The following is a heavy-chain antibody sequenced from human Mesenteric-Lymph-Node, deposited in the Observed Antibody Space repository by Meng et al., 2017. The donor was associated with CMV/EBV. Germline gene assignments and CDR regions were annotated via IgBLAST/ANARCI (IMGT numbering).Heavy chain of an antibody. J-gene: IGHJ4*02. Sequence: GESLKISCAASGFTFSSYAMHWVRQAPGKGLEWVAFISSDENNKYYADSVKGRFTVSRDNSKNTVYAQMYSLRAEDTALYYCAKETGTRLGAFLDYWGQGTLVTVSS. CDR2: ISSDENNK. CDR3: AKETGTRLGAFLDY. V-gene: IGHV3-30*04. CDR1: GFTFSSYA. D-gene: IGHD3-3*02.